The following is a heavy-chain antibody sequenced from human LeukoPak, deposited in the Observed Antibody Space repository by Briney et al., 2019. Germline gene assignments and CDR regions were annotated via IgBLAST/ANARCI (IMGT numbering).Heavy chain of an antibody. J-gene: IGHJ4*02. CDR3: AKGRSLPPYYFDY. CDR2: IKQDGSEK. CDR1: GFTFSSYW. V-gene: IGHV3-7*03. Sequence: GGSLRLSCAASGFTFSSYWMSWVRQAPGKGLEWVANIKQDGSEKYYVDSVKGRFTISRDNAKNSLYLQMNSLRAEDTALYYCAKGRSLPPYYFDYWGQGTLVTVSS.